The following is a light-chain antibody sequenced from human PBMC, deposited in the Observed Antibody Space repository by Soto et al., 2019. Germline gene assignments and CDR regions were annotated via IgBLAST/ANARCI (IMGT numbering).Light chain of an antibody. V-gene: IGKV3-20*01. Sequence: EIVLTQFPDTLSLSPGERATLSCRASQSVSSSSLAWYQQKRGQAPRLLIHGASGRAPCIPDRFSGSGSGTDFTLTISRLEPEDFAVYFCQQYGSSPWTFGQGTKVEFK. CDR3: QQYGSSPWT. CDR1: QSVSSSS. J-gene: IGKJ1*01. CDR2: GAS.